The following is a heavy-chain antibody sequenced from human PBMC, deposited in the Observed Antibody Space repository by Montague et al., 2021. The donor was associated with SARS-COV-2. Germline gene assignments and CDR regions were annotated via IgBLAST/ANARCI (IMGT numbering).Heavy chain of an antibody. CDR2: IKFDGSNM. Sequence: SLRLSCAASGFTFSNYWMGWVRQAPGKGLEWAAHIKFDGSNMEYADSVKGRFTISRDNAKSSVYLQMNSLRAEDTAVFYCVKWRGSQSEFDSWGQGALVTVSS. D-gene: IGHD1-26*01. V-gene: IGHV3-7*01. CDR3: VKWRGSQSEFDS. J-gene: IGHJ4*02. CDR1: GFTFSNYW.